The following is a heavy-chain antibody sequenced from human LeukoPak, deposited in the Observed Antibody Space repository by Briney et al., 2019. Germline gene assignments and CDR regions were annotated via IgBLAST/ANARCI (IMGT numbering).Heavy chain of an antibody. CDR2: IKEDGSVK. Sequence: GGSLRLSCEASGFTFTGYSMNWVRQAPGKGLEWVANIKEDGSVKYYVDSVKGRFTISRDNGKNSLYLQMNSLRADDTAVYYCGREVPGGATILDCWGQGTLVTVSS. CDR3: GREVPGGATILDC. D-gene: IGHD1-26*01. J-gene: IGHJ4*02. V-gene: IGHV3-7*01. CDR1: GFTFTGYS.